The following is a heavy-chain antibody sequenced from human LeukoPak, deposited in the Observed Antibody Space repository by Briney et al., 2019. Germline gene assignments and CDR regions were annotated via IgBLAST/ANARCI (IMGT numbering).Heavy chain of an antibody. CDR3: AKSHGYSYGFDY. V-gene: IGHV3-23*01. CDR2: MSGSGVNT. CDR1: GFTFRSYG. D-gene: IGHD5-18*01. J-gene: IGHJ4*02. Sequence: GGTLRLSCAASGFTFRSYGMSWVRQAPGKGLEWVSGMSGSGVNTDYADSVKGRFTISRDNSKNTLYLQMNSLRAEDTAVYYCAKSHGYSYGFDYWGQGTLVTVSS.